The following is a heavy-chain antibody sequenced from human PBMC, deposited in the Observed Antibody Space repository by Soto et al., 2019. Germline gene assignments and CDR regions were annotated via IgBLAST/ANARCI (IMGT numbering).Heavy chain of an antibody. CDR1: AFTFRSYT. Sequence: GGSLRLSCAASAFTFRSYTMHWVRQAPGKGLEWVATISYDGSKTNYADSVRGRFTISRDNSKSTLFLQMDSLRPEDTAVYSCARDRDSSYFPPPYYFDSWGQGTLATVSS. CDR3: ARDRDSSYFPPPYYFDS. J-gene: IGHJ4*02. CDR2: ISYDGSKT. D-gene: IGHD4-4*01. V-gene: IGHV3-30*04.